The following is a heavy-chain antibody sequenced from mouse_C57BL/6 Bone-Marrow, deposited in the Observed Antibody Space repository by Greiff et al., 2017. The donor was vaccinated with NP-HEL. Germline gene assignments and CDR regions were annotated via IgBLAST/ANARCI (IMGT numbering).Heavy chain of an antibody. Sequence: EVKLMESGGGLVQPGGSLKLSCAASGFTFSDYGMAWVRQAPRKGPEWVAFISHLASSIYYADTVTGRFTIARENAKKTLYLEMSSLRSEDTARYYCARPHDYSNSFAYWGQGTLVTVSA. CDR1: GFTFSDYG. CDR2: ISHLASSI. D-gene: IGHD2-5*01. V-gene: IGHV5-15*01. J-gene: IGHJ3*01. CDR3: ARPHDYSNSFAY.